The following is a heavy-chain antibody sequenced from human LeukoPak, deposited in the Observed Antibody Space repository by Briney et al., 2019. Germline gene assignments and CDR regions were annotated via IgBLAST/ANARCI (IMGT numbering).Heavy chain of an antibody. CDR1: GYTFTSYG. CDR2: IGAYNGNT. V-gene: IGHV1-18*01. Sequence: ASVKVSCKASGYTFTSYGISWVRQAPGQGLEWMGWIGAYNGNTNYAQKLQGRVTMTTDTSTSTAYMELRSLRSDDTAVYYCARAPKPGIAVAGIDYWGQGTLVTVSS. D-gene: IGHD6-19*01. CDR3: ARAPKPGIAVAGIDY. J-gene: IGHJ4*02.